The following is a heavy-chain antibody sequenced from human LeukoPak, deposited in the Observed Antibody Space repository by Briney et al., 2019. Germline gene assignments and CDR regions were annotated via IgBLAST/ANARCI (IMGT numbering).Heavy chain of an antibody. V-gene: IGHV3-7*01. D-gene: IGHD3-16*01. Sequence: GGSLRLSCAASGFTFSDSWMSWVRQAPGKGLEWVANMNQDGSEKDYVDSVKGRFTISRDNARNSLYLQMGSLRAEDTAVYYCATYTHWVAGDVWGQGATVTVSS. CDR2: MNQDGSEK. CDR1: GFTFSDSW. J-gene: IGHJ6*02. CDR3: ATYTHWVAGDV.